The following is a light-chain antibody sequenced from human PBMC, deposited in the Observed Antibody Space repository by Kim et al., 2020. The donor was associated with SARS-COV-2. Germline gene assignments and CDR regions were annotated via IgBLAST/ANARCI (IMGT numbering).Light chain of an antibody. CDR1: QSVNSSY. J-gene: IGKJ4*01. Sequence: ESVLTQSPGTLSLSPGERGTLSCRARQSVNSSYLAWYQQKPGQAPRLLIYAASSRATGIPDRFSGSGSGTDFTLTISRLEPEDFAVYYCQQYGSPLTFGGGTKVDIK. CDR2: AAS. CDR3: QQYGSPLT. V-gene: IGKV3-20*01.